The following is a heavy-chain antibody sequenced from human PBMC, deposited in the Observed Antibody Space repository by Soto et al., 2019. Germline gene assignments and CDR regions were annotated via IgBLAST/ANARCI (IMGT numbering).Heavy chain of an antibody. V-gene: IGHV1-8*01. CDR3: ARGVTAGVDY. CDR2: MQPSSGRT. CDR1: GYSFTSID. Sequence: QVQRVQSGAEVREPGASVKVSCKASGYSFTSIDINWVRQTTGQGLEWMGWMQPSSGRTGYAQKFQGRVTMTRDTSINTAYMELSSLTSDDTAFYYCARGVTAGVDYWGQGTLVTVSS. J-gene: IGHJ4*02. D-gene: IGHD1-26*01.